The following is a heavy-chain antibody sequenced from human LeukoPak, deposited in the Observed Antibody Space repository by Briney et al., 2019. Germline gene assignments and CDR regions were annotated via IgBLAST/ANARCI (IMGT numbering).Heavy chain of an antibody. V-gene: IGHV4-59*08. CDR1: GGSISSYY. J-gene: IGHJ3*02. Sequence: PSETLSLTCTVSGGSISSYYWSWIRQPPGKGLEWIGYIYYSRSTNYNPALKSRVTISVDTSKNQFSRKLSSVTDADTAVYYCARAYCGGDCPTGAFDIWGQGTMVTASS. CDR3: ARAYCGGDCPTGAFDI. D-gene: IGHD2-21*02. CDR2: IYYSRST.